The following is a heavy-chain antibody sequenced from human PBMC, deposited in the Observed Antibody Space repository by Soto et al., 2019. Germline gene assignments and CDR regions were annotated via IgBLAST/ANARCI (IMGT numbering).Heavy chain of an antibody. V-gene: IGHV3-48*04. J-gene: IGHJ4*02. CDR2: ISSSSSTI. CDR3: AREAPAGKAGIDY. CDR1: GFTFSSYS. Sequence: GGFLRLSCAASGFTFSSYSMNWVRQAPGKGLEWVSYISSSSSTIYYADSVKGRFTISRDNAKNSLYLQMNSLRAEDTAGYYCAREAPAGKAGIDYWGQGTLVTVSS. D-gene: IGHD6-13*01.